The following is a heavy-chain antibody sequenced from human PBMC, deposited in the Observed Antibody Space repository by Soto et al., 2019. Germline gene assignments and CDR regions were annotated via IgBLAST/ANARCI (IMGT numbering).Heavy chain of an antibody. J-gene: IGHJ4*02. D-gene: IGHD5-18*01. CDR3: AKRAVDTFGLSY. CDR2: INTDGSST. V-gene: IGHV3-74*01. Sequence: EVQLVESGGGLVQPGGSLRLSCAVSGFTFSSFWMHWVRQAPGEGLVWVSRINTDGSSTSYADSVKGRFTISRDNAKNTLYLQMNSLRVEDTAMYYCAKRAVDTFGLSYWGQGTLVTVSS. CDR1: GFTFSSFW.